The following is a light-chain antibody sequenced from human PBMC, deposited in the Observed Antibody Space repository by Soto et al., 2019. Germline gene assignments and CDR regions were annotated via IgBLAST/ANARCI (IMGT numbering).Light chain of an antibody. J-gene: IGKJ1*01. V-gene: IGKV3-20*01. CDR2: GAS. Sequence: EIVLTQSPATLSLSPVERASLSCRASQSVSAYLVWNQQKPGQAPRLLIYGASSRATVIPDRFSGSGSGTDFTLTISRLGPEDFAVYYCQQYGSSPSWTFGQGTKVDIK. CDR1: QSVSAY. CDR3: QQYGSSPSWT.